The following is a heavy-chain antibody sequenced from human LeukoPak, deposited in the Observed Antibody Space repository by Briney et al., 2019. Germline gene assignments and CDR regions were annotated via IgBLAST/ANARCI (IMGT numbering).Heavy chain of an antibody. CDR1: GNTFSNYG. Sequence: AAVKVSCKASGNTFSNYGISWVRQAPGQGLEWMGWISGFNGYTRNAQNLQGRVTMTTDTSTSTAYMELRSLISDDTAVYYCARDQGYTSEWLDYWGQGTLVTVSS. J-gene: IGHJ4*02. CDR2: ISGFNGYT. D-gene: IGHD6-19*01. CDR3: ARDQGYTSEWLDY. V-gene: IGHV1-18*01.